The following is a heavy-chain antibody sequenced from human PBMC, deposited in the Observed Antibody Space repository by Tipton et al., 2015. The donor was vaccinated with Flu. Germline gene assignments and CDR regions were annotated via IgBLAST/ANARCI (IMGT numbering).Heavy chain of an antibody. V-gene: IGHV3-7*01. D-gene: IGHD6-13*01. Sequence: SLRLSCAASGFTFSIYWMLWFRQAPGQGLEWVANIRQDGGQEYYLNSVRGRFTISRDNARNSLYLQMDGLRAEDTAVYYCARGGLAPGTYWGQGTLVTVSS. J-gene: IGHJ4*02. CDR3: ARGGLAPGTY. CDR2: IRQDGGQE. CDR1: GFTFSIYW.